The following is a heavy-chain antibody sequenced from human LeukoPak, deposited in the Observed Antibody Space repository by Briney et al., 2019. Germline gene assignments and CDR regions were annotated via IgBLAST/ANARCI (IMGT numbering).Heavy chain of an antibody. CDR1: GCTFSSYW. CDR3: ARVRIQLWDDAFDI. Sequence: GGSLRLSCAASGCTFSSYWMHWVRQAPGKGLVWVSRINSDGSSTSYADSVKGRFTISRDNAKNTLYVQMNSLRAEDTAVYYCARVRIQLWDDAFDIWGQGTMVTVSS. D-gene: IGHD5-18*01. V-gene: IGHV3-74*01. CDR2: INSDGSST. J-gene: IGHJ3*02.